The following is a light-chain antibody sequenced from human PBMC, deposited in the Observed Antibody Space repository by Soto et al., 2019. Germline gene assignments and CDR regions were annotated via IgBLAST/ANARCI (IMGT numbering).Light chain of an antibody. CDR1: QSVSSY. CDR3: QERSNWPRFT. CDR2: DVS. V-gene: IGKV3-11*01. J-gene: IGKJ3*01. Sequence: EIVLTQSPATLSLSPGERATLSCRASQSVSSYLAWYQQKPGQAPRLLMYDVSNSATGIAARFSGSGSGIDFSITISSLVAEDFAIYYCQERSNWPRFTFGPGTKVDIK.